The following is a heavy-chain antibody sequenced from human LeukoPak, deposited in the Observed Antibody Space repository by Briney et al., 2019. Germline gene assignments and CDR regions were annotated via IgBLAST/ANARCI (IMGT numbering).Heavy chain of an antibody. Sequence: SETLSLTCTVSGGSISSSSYYGGWIRQPPGKGLEWIGSIYYSGSTYYNSSLKSRVTISVDTSKNQFSLKLSSVTAADTAVYYCARQQSGSYLVDFDYWGQGTLVTVSS. CDR3: ARQQSGSYLVDFDY. J-gene: IGHJ4*02. CDR1: GGSISSSSYY. V-gene: IGHV4-39*01. CDR2: IYYSGST. D-gene: IGHD1-26*01.